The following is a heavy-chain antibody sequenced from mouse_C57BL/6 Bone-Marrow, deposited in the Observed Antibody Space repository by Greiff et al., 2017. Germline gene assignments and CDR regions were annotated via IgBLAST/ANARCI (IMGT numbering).Heavy chain of an antibody. CDR1: GFNIKDDY. J-gene: IGHJ3*01. Sequence: EVQLQESGAELVRPGASVKLSCTASGFNIKDDYMHWVKQRPEQGLEWIGWIDPENGDTEYASKFQGKATITADTSSNTAFLQLSSLTSEDTAVYYCTTLLPAWFAYWGQGTLVTVSA. CDR2: IDPENGDT. V-gene: IGHV14-4*01. CDR3: TTLLPAWFAY. D-gene: IGHD1-1*01.